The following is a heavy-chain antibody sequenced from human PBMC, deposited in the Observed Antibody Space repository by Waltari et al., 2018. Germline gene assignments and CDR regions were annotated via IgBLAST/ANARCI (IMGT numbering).Heavy chain of an antibody. J-gene: IGHJ4*02. V-gene: IGHV4-4*02. CDR2: IYYTGSA. Sequence: QVQLQESGPGLVEPSGTLSLSCAVSGDSISDSNWWGWVRQPPGKGLAWIGEIYYTGSANYNPSLKSRVVISVDKSKKQFSLKLSSVTAADTAVYYCAREHYDSSGSFDCWGQGTLVTVSS. D-gene: IGHD3-22*01. CDR1: GDSISDSNW. CDR3: AREHYDSSGSFDC.